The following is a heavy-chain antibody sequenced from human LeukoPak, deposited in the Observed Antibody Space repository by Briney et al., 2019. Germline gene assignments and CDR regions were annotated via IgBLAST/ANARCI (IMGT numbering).Heavy chain of an antibody. CDR2: INPDGSAK. CDR3: ATQEFSKFGN. D-gene: IGHD3-10*01. V-gene: IGHV3-7*01. Sequence: GGSLRLSCAASRFDFSLYWMSWVRQAPGRGLELVANINPDGSAKYCVDSVKGRFDVSRDNARRSLYLQMDSLRIEDTAVYYCATQEFSKFGNLGQGTLVIVSS. CDR1: RFDFSLYW. J-gene: IGHJ4*02.